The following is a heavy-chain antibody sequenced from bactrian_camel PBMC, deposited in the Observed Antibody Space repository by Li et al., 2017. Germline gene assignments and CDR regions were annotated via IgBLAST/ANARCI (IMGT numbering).Heavy chain of an antibody. V-gene: IGHV3S1*01. CDR2: IATGSGNT. J-gene: IGHJ6*01. CDR1: AYTPTSVC. D-gene: IGHD6*01. Sequence: HVQLVESGGGSVQAGGSLRLNCAFDAYTPTSVCMAWFRQAPGKEREGVARIATGSGNTYYADSVKGRFTISQDNAKNTVYLQMNSPKPEDTAMYYCKPDPVRKGSWCFGGWGQGTQVTVS. CDR3: KPDPVRKGSWCFGG.